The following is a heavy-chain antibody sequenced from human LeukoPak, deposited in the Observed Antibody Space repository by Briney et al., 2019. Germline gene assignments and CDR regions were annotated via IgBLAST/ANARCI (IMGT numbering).Heavy chain of an antibody. CDR3: ARNSNGMSI. J-gene: IGHJ4*02. CDR1: GFTFTNYG. CDR2: INSDGRST. D-gene: IGHD2-8*01. V-gene: IGHV3-74*01. Sequence: GGSLRLSCVASGFTFTNYGMMWVRQAPGKGLVWVSYINSDGRSTTYADSVKGRFTISRDNAKNTLYLQMSSLRAEDTAMYYCARNSNGMSIWGQGTLVIVSS.